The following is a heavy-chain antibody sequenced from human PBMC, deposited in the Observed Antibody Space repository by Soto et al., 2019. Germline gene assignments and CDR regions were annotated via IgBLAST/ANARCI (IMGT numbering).Heavy chain of an antibody. Sequence: QVQLVESGGGLVKPGESLRLSCAASGFTFSYHYMSWVRRAPGKGLEWVPYISSSGGALYYADSVKGRFTISRDNAKNSLYLQMNSLRVEDTAVYYCTRDPDTSSKIDYWGQGTLVTVSS. CDR2: ISSSGGAL. CDR3: TRDPDTSSKIDY. J-gene: IGHJ4*02. V-gene: IGHV3-11*01. D-gene: IGHD2-2*01. CDR1: GFTFSYHY.